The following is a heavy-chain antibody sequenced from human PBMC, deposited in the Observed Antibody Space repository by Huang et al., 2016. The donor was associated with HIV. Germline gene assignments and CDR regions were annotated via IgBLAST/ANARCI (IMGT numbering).Heavy chain of an antibody. D-gene: IGHD3-16*01. CDR2: INLNSGGK. Sequence: VQLVQSGAEVKKPGASVKVSCKASGYTFTDYYMHWVRQAPGQGLEWMGWINLNSGGKNSAQKFQGRVTMTRDMSISTSYMELRRLRSDDTAVYYCARGPGELLDYWGQGTLVTVSS. J-gene: IGHJ4*02. CDR3: ARGPGELLDY. V-gene: IGHV1-2*02. CDR1: GYTFTDYY.